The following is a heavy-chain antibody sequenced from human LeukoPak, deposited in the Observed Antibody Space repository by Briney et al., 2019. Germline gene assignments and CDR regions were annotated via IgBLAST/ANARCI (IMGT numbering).Heavy chain of an antibody. Sequence: SVKVSCKASGGTFSSYAISWVRQAPGQGLEWMGGIIPIFGTANYAQKFQGRVTITTDESTSTAYMELRSLRSDDTAVYYCARDLDIAAAGMVDYWGQGTLVTVSS. D-gene: IGHD6-13*01. CDR2: IIPIFGTA. CDR1: GGTFSSYA. J-gene: IGHJ4*02. V-gene: IGHV1-69*05. CDR3: ARDLDIAAAGMVDY.